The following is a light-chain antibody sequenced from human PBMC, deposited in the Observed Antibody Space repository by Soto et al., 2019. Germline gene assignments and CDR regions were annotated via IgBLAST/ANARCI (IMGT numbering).Light chain of an antibody. V-gene: IGKV3-20*01. J-gene: IGKJ4*01. CDR3: QQYGSSPPEIT. CDR2: GAS. CDR1: QSVSSSY. Sequence: EIVLTQSPGTLSFSPGERATLSCRVRQSVSSSYLAGYQQKPGQAPRLVIYGASSRATGIPDRFSGSGSGTDFTLTISRLEPEDLAVYYCQQYGSSPPEITFGGGTKVDIK.